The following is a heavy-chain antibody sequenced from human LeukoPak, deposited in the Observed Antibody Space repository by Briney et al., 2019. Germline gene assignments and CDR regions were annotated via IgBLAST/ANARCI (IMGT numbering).Heavy chain of an antibody. CDR2: LTNSGTTI. V-gene: IGHV3-48*04. D-gene: IGHD2-8*02. CDR1: GLILRGYS. J-gene: IGHJ5*02. Sequence: GRTVRLSCAACGLILRGYSMNGARHASGRAREWGSYLTNSGTTIFYADAVKGRFNISRDNATNSLYLQMNSLRAEDTAIYYCARGSCPGAFCYLSERHLLDPWGEGTLVTVSS. CDR3: ARGSCPGAFCYLSERHLLDP.